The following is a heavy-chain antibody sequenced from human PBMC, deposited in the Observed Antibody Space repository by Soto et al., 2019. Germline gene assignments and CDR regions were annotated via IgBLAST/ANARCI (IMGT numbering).Heavy chain of an antibody. J-gene: IGHJ6*02. CDR3: TRIGLDV. CDR1: GFTFSSYS. CDR2: ISSSSSYI. D-gene: IGHD3-16*02. V-gene: IGHV3-21*01. Sequence: GGSLRLSCAASGFTFSSYSMNWVRQAPGKGLEWVSSISSSSSYIYYADSVKGRFTISRDNAKNTLYLEMNSLTIEDTAVYFCTRIGLDVWGQGTTVTVSS.